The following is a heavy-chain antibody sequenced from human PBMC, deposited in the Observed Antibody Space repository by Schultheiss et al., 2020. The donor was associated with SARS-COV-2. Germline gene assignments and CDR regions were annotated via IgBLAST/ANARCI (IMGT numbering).Heavy chain of an antibody. CDR3: ARGDSTSFDRGWD. Sequence: SQTLSLTCTVSGGSISSSSYYWGWIRQPPGKGLEWIGSIYYSGSTFYSPSLQSRVTISVDTSKNHFSLKLSSVTAADTAVYYCARGDSTSFDRGWDWGQGTLVTVSS. CDR1: GGSISSSSYY. V-gene: IGHV4-39*02. J-gene: IGHJ4*02. CDR2: IYYSGST. D-gene: IGHD6-6*01.